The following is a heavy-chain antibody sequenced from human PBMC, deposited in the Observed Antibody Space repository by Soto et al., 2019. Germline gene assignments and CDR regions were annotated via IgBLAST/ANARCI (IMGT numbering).Heavy chain of an antibody. V-gene: IGHV4-39*01. CDR2: IYYSGST. Sequence: SETLSLTCTVSGGSISSSSYYWGWIRQPPGKGLEWIGSIYYSGSTYYNPSLKSRITISVDTSKNQFALKLSSVTVADTALYYCARQSRYDTLTGLFDYWGQGTLVTVS. J-gene: IGHJ4*02. CDR1: GGSISSSSYY. CDR3: ARQSRYDTLTGLFDY. D-gene: IGHD7-27*01.